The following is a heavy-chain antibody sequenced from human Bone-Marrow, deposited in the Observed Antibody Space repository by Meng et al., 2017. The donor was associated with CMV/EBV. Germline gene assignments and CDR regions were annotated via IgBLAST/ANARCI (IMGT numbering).Heavy chain of an antibody. J-gene: IGHJ5*02. D-gene: IGHD6-13*01. CDR1: GGSISSYY. CDR2: IYYSGST. V-gene: IGHV4-59*01. CDR3: ARVAYSGSWYRRVDWFEP. Sequence: SETLSLTCTVSGGSISSYYWSWIRQPPGKGLEWIGYIYYSGSTNYNPSLKSRVTISVDTSKNQFSLKLSPVTAADTAVYYCARVAYSGSWYRRVDWFEPWGQGNLVNVSS.